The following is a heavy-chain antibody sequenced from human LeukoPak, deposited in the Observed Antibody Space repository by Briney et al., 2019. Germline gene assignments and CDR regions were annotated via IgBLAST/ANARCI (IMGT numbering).Heavy chain of an antibody. CDR3: AKDGDIWTGQYYFDY. Sequence: GGSLRLSCAASGFTFSSYAMSWVRQAPGKGLEWVSAISGSGGSTYYADYVKGRFTISRDNSKNTLYLQMNSLRAEDTAVYYCAKDGDIWTGQYYFDYWGQGTLVTVSS. J-gene: IGHJ4*02. CDR2: ISGSGGST. D-gene: IGHD3-9*01. CDR1: GFTFSSYA. V-gene: IGHV3-23*01.